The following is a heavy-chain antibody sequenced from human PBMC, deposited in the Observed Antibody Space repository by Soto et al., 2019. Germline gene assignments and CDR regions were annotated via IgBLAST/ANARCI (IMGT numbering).Heavy chain of an antibody. J-gene: IGHJ4*02. CDR1: GYTFSDYY. Sequence: GGSLRLSCAASGYTFSDYYMSWIRQAPGKGLEWISYIDTSGTKIYYADSVKRRFTITRDNAKISLYLEMNSLRDEDTAVYYCASHYDMWSGYLSPVDYWGQGTLVTVSS. D-gene: IGHD3-3*01. CDR3: ASHYDMWSGYLSPVDY. CDR2: IDTSGTKI. V-gene: IGHV3-11*01.